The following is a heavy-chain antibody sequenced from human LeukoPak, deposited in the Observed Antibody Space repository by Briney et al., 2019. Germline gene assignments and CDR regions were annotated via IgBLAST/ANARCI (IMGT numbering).Heavy chain of an antibody. J-gene: IGHJ4*02. CDR2: IRCDGSNK. Sequence: GGSLRLSCAASGFTFSSYDIHWVRQAPGKGLEWVAFIRCDGSNKYYADSVKGRFTISRDNSKNTLYLQMNSLRVEDTAVYYCAKFDCWGQGTLVTVSS. CDR1: GFTFSSYD. CDR3: AKFDC. V-gene: IGHV3-30*02.